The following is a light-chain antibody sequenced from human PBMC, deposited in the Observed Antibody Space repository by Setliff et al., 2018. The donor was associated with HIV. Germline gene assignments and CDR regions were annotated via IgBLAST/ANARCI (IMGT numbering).Light chain of an antibody. Sequence: QSALTQPASVSGSPGQSITISCTGTSSDVGRYNYVSWYQQHPGKAPKLLIYEVSNRPSGVSNRFSGPKSGNTASLTISGLQADDEADYYCSSFTSSTPFVFGTGTKVTVL. CDR1: SSDVGRYNY. CDR2: EVS. V-gene: IGLV2-14*01. J-gene: IGLJ1*01. CDR3: SSFTSSTPFV.